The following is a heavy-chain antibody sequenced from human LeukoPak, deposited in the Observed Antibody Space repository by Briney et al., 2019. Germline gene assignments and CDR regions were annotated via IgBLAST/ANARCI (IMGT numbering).Heavy chain of an antibody. CDR3: ARSSSVTIPGYYFDY. CDR2: ISAYNGNT. V-gene: IGHV1-18*01. D-gene: IGHD2-21*01. Sequence: ASVKVSCKASGYTFTSYAISWVRQAPGQGLEWMGWISAYNGNTNYAQKLQGRVTMTTDTSTSTAYMELRSLRSDDTAVYYCARSSSVTIPGYYFDYWGQGTLVTVSP. CDR1: GYTFTSYA. J-gene: IGHJ4*02.